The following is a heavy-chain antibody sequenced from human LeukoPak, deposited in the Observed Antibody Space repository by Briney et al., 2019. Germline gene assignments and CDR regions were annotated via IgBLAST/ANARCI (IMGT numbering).Heavy chain of an antibody. Sequence: KPGGSLRLSCAASGFTVSSNYMSWVRQAPGKGLEWVSSISSSSSYIYYADSVKGRFTISRDNAKNSLYLQMNSLRAEDTAVYYCARVRWAATTRDAFDIWGQGTMVTVSS. J-gene: IGHJ3*02. CDR2: ISSSSSYI. V-gene: IGHV3-21*01. D-gene: IGHD4-23*01. CDR3: ARVRWAATTRDAFDI. CDR1: GFTVSSNY.